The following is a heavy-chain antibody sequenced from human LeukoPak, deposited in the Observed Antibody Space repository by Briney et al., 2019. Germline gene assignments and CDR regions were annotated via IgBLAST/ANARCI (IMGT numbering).Heavy chain of an antibody. V-gene: IGHV3-23*01. CDR3: AKNPGHNFPQS. Sequence: GGSLRLSCAASGFTFSSYDMSWVRQAPEKGLEWVSSITDNGRSTFYAGSVKGRFTISRDNSKNTLYLQMSSLRAEDTAVYYCAKNPGHNFPQSWGQGTLVTVTS. J-gene: IGHJ1*01. CDR2: ITDNGRST. CDR1: GFTFSSYD. D-gene: IGHD1-20*01.